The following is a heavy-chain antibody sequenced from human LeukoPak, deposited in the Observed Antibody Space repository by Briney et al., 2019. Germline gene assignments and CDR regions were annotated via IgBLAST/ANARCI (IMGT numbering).Heavy chain of an antibody. CDR2: ISSSGVST. D-gene: IGHD2-21*02. CDR3: AKYCGGDCSRRWFDP. V-gene: IGHV3-23*01. CDR1: GFAFSSCS. J-gene: IGHJ5*02. Sequence: GGSLRLSCAASGFAFSSCSMSWARQAPGKGLEWVSTISSSGVSTDYADSVKGRFTISRDNSKNTLYLQMNSLRAEDTAVYYCAKYCGGDCSRRWFDPWGQGTLVTVSS.